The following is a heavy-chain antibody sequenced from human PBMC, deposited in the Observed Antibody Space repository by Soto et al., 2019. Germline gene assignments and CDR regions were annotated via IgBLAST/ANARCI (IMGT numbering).Heavy chain of an antibody. CDR3: AAGNFDWLSLDY. CDR1: GFTFSSYA. CDR2: ISGSGGST. J-gene: IGHJ4*02. D-gene: IGHD3-9*01. V-gene: IGHV3-23*01. Sequence: GESLKISCAASGFTFSSYAMSWVRQAPGKGLEWVSAISGSGGSTYYADSVKGRFTISRDNSKNTLYLQMNSLRAEDTAVYYCAAGNFDWLSLDYWGQGTLVTVSS.